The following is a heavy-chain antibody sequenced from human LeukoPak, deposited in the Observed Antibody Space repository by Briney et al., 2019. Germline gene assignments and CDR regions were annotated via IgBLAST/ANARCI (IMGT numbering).Heavy chain of an antibody. CDR1: SASVKTYY. D-gene: IGHD3-22*01. CDR3: ARHSPFYYDSSGYRAFDI. V-gene: IGHV4-59*08. J-gene: IGHJ3*02. CDR2: IFYSGST. Sequence: SETLSLTCTVSSASVKTYYWSWIRQPPGKGLEWIGYIFYSGSTNYNPSLKSRVIISVDTSKNQFSLNLSSVTAADTAVYYCARHSPFYYDSSGYRAFDIWGQGTMVTVSS.